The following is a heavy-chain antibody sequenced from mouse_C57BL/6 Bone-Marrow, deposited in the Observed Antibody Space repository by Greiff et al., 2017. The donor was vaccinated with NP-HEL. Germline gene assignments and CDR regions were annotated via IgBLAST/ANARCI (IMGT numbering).Heavy chain of an antibody. CDR1: GYTLTSYW. D-gene: IGHD2-14*01. J-gene: IGHJ4*01. V-gene: IGHV1-64*01. CDR2: IHPNSGST. CDR3: ARSDRRGYAMDY. Sequence: QVQLQQPGAELVKPGASVKLSCKASGYTLTSYWMHWVKQRPGQGLEWIGMIHPNSGSTNYNEKFKSKATLTVDKSSSTAYMQLSSLTSEDSAVYCCARSDRRGYAMDYWGQGTSVTVSS.